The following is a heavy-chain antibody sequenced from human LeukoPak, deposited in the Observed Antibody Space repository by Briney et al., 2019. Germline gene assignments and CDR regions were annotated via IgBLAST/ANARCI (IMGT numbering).Heavy chain of an antibody. CDR3: AMGSEAGTWFDY. CDR1: GGSISSSNW. CDR2: IYHSGST. Sequence: PSGTLSLTCAVSGGSISSSNWWSWVRPPPGKGLEWIGEIYHSGSTNYNPSHKSRVTISVDKSKNQFSLKLSSVTAADTAVYYCAMGSEAGTWFDYWGQGTLVTVSS. D-gene: IGHD6-13*01. J-gene: IGHJ4*02. V-gene: IGHV4-4*02.